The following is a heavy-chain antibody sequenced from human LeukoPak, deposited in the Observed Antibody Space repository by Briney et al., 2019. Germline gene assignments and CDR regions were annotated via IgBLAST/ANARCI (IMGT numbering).Heavy chain of an antibody. Sequence: GGSLRLSCAASGFTFSSYSMNLVRQAPGKGLEWVSSISSSSSYIYYADSVKGRFTISRDNAKNSLYLQMNSLRAEDTAVYYCARAGYSSGWYGFDWGQGTLVTVSS. D-gene: IGHD6-19*01. CDR3: ARAGYSSGWYGFD. CDR1: GFTFSSYS. J-gene: IGHJ4*02. V-gene: IGHV3-21*01. CDR2: ISSSSSYI.